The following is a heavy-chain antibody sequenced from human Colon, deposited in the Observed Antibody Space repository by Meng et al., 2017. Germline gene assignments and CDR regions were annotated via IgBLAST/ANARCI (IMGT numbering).Heavy chain of an antibody. J-gene: IGHJ6*02. V-gene: IGHV3-23*01. CDR2: ISGSGGST. D-gene: IGHD2-15*01. CDR1: GFTFSSYA. CDR3: ANPRYCSGGSCHPKGYYYGMDV. Sequence: GESLKISCAASGFTFSSYAMSWVRQAPGKGLEWVSAISGSGGSTYYADSVKGRLTISRDNSKNTLYLQMNSLRAEDTAVYYCANPRYCSGGSCHPKGYYYGMDVWGQGTTVTVSS.